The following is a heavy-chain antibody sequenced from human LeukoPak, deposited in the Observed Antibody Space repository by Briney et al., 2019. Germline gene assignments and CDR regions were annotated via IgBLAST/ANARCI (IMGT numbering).Heavy chain of an antibody. Sequence: PGGSLRLSCAASGFTFSSYTMSWVRQAPGKGLEWFSAISHTSEYTYHADSVKGRFTISRDNSKNTLYLQMNSLRAEDTAMYYCAKGSSAGRPYYFDYWGQGTLVTVSS. CDR1: GFTFSSYT. CDR3: AKGSSAGRPYYFDY. D-gene: IGHD3-10*01. J-gene: IGHJ4*02. CDR2: ISHTSEYT. V-gene: IGHV3-23*01.